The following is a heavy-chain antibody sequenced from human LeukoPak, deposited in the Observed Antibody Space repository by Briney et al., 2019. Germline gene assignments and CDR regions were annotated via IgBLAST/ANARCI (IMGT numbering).Heavy chain of an antibody. CDR1: GYTFTSYG. J-gene: IGHJ4*02. Sequence: ASVKVSCKASGYTFTSYGISWVRQAPGQGLEWMGWISAYNGNTNYAQKLQGRVTMTTDTSTSTAHMELRSLRSDDTAVYYCARDLRPYYYDSSGYYHFDYWGQGALVTVSS. CDR3: ARDLRPYYYDSSGYYHFDY. D-gene: IGHD3-22*01. V-gene: IGHV1-18*01. CDR2: ISAYNGNT.